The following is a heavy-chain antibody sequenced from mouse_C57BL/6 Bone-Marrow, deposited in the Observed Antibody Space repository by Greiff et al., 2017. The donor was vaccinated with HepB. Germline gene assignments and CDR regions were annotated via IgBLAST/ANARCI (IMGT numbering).Heavy chain of an antibody. Sequence: EVKLQESGPGLAKPSQTLSLTCSVTGYSITSDYWNWIRKFPGNKLEYMGYISYSGSTYYNPSLKSRISITRDTSKNQYYLQLNSVTTEDTATYYCARGPIYYYGSSLYYYAMDYWGQGTSVTVSS. CDR1: GYSITSDY. CDR3: ARGPIYYYGSSLYYYAMDY. J-gene: IGHJ4*01. D-gene: IGHD1-1*01. V-gene: IGHV3-8*01. CDR2: ISYSGST.